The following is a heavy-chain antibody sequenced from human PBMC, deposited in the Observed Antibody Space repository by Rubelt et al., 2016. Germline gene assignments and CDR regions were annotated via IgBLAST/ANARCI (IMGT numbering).Heavy chain of an antibody. V-gene: IGHV3-21*01. D-gene: IGHD3-3*01. CDR3: ARDRKPLYDSDAFDI. CDR1: GFTFSSYS. J-gene: IGHJ3*02. CDR2: ISSSSSYI. Sequence: EVQLVESGGGLVKPGGSLRLSCAASGFTFSSYSMNWVRQAPGKGLEWVSSISSSSSYIYYADSVKGRFTISRDNAKNSLYLQMNSLRAEDTAVYYCARDRKPLYDSDAFDIWGQGTMVTVSS.